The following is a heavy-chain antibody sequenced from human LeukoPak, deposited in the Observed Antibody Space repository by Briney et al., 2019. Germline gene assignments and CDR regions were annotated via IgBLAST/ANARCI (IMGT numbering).Heavy chain of an antibody. J-gene: IGHJ4*02. CDR1: GLTFSHYS. CDR3: VRDRTNSTYDS. Sequence: PGGSLRLSRTTSGLTFSHYSMNWVRQAPGKGLEWLSYISTTSKTIYYVDSVKGRFNVSRDNGKNLLILEMKSLRAEDTGLYYCVRDRTNSTYDSWGQGTLVTVSS. D-gene: IGHD6-13*01. V-gene: IGHV3-48*01. CDR2: ISTTSKTI.